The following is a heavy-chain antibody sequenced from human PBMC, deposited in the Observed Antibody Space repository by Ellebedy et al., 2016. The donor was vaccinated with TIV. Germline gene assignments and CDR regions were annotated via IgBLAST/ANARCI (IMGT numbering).Heavy chain of an antibody. J-gene: IGHJ4*02. V-gene: IGHV4-59*01. CDR1: GGSLSGYY. D-gene: IGHD3-10*01. CDR2: VYYTGNT. CDR3: ARVHPGSGSPLDS. Sequence: SQTLSLTCAVYGGSLSGYYWSWIRQPPGQALEWIGYVYYTGNTNYNPSLKGRVTFSVDTPKNQFYLRLTPVTSADTALYFCARVHPGSGSPLDSWGQGILVTVS.